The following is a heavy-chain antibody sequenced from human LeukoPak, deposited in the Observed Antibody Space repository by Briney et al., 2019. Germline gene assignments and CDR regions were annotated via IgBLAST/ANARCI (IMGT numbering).Heavy chain of an antibody. CDR2: INHSGST. D-gene: IGHD2-2*02. J-gene: IGHJ4*02. V-gene: IGHV4-34*01. Sequence: SETLSLTCAVYGGSFSGYYWSWIRQPPGKGLEWIGEINHSGSTNYNPSLKSRVTISVDTSKTPFSLKLSSVTAADTAVYYCARGRKREDIVVVPAAISPVFDYWGQGTLVTVSS. CDR1: GGSFSGYY. CDR3: ARGRKREDIVVVPAAISPVFDY.